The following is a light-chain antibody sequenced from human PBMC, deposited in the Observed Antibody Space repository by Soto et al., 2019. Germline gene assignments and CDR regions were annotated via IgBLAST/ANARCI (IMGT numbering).Light chain of an antibody. Sequence: DIQMTQSQSSLSASVGDRVTITCRASQSLSSYLNWYQQKPGKAPKLLIYAASSLQSGVPSRFSGSGSGTDFTLTISSLQPEDFATYYGQQSYSTPQTFGQGTKVEIK. CDR1: QSLSSY. V-gene: IGKV1-39*01. CDR2: AAS. J-gene: IGKJ1*01. CDR3: QQSYSTPQT.